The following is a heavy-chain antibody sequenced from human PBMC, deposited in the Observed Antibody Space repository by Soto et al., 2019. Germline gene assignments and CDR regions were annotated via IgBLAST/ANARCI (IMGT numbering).Heavy chain of an antibody. V-gene: IGHV3-49*04. J-gene: IGHJ4*02. Sequence: PGGSLRLSCTASGFTFGDYAMSWVRQAPGKGLEWVGFIRSKAYGGTTEYAASVKGRFTISRDDSKGIAYLQMNSLKTEDTAVYYCTRDSRQWLALDYWGQGTLVTVSS. D-gene: IGHD6-19*01. CDR1: GFTFGDYA. CDR2: IRSKAYGGTT. CDR3: TRDSRQWLALDY.